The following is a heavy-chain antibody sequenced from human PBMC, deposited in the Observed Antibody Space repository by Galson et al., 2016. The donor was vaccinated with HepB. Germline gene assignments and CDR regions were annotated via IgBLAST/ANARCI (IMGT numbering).Heavy chain of an antibody. CDR3: ARKITAAGYAMDV. CDR2: IYYSGRT. CDR1: GGSVSSGSYC. J-gene: IGHJ6*02. V-gene: IGHV4-61*01. Sequence: ETLSLTCTVSGGSVSSGSYCCHWIRQSPGKGLEWIGYIYYSGRTNYNPSLKSRVTMSVDTSKNQFSLNVTSVTAADTAVYYCARKITAAGYAMDVWGQGTTVTVSS. D-gene: IGHD6-13*01.